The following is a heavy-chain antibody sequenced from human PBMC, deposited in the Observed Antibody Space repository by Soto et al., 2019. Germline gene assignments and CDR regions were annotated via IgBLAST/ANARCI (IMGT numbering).Heavy chain of an antibody. V-gene: IGHV4-59*01. Sequence: SETLSLTCTVSGDSISGYYWNWIRQPPGKGLEWIGYIYYTGSTDYNPSLKSRVTISLETSKNLFSLKLTSVTASDTAVYYCARSGYSYGRFDFWSQGTLVTVSS. CDR2: IYYTGST. J-gene: IGHJ4*02. D-gene: IGHD5-18*01. CDR1: GDSISGYY. CDR3: ARSGYSYGRFDF.